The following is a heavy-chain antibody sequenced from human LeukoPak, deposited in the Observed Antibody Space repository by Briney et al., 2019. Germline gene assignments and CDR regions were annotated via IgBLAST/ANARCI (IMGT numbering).Heavy chain of an antibody. J-gene: IGHJ4*02. Sequence: GGSLRLSCTASGFTFGDYAMSWFRQAPGKGLEWVGFIRSETYGGTTEYAASVKGRFSISRDDSKSIAYLQMNSLKTEDTAVYFCTRDPAGYAYGYSFFDYWGQGTLVTVSS. CDR2: IRSETYGGTT. V-gene: IGHV3-49*03. CDR3: TRDPAGYAYGYSFFDY. CDR1: GFTFGDYA. D-gene: IGHD3-22*01.